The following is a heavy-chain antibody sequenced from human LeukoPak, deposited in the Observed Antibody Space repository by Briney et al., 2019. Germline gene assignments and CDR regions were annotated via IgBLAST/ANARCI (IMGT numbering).Heavy chain of an antibody. J-gene: IGHJ5*02. V-gene: IGHV3-33*01. D-gene: IGHD6-19*01. Sequence: GGSLRLSCAASGFTFSSYGMHWVRQAPGKGLEWVAVIWYDGSDKYYADSVKGRFTISRDNSKNTLYLQMNSLRVEDTAVYYCARVLGESGWYLGWFDPWGQGTLVTVSS. CDR2: IWYDGSDK. CDR3: ARVLGESGWYLGWFDP. CDR1: GFTFSSYG.